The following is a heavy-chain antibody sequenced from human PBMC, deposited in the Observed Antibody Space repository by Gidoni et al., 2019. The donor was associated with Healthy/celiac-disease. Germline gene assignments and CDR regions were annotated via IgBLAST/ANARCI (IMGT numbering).Heavy chain of an antibody. CDR2: IHHSGST. J-gene: IGHJ5*02. V-gene: IGHV4-34*01. D-gene: IGHD3-10*01. CDR3: ARGRFVVRGARRRNWFDP. CDR1: GGSFSGYY. Sequence: QVQLQQWGARLLKPSETLSLTCAVSGGSFSGYYWSWIRQPPGKGLEWIGEIHHSGSTNYNPSLKSRVTISVDTSKNQFSLKLSSVTAADTAVYYCARGRFVVRGARRRNWFDPWGQGTLVTVSS.